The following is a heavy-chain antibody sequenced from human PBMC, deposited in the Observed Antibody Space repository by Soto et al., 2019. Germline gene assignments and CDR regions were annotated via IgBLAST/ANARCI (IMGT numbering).Heavy chain of an antibody. CDR3: ARARGGENFDWLLTSPVSPTFDY. CDR1: GFTFSDYY. Sequence: GGSLRLSCAASGFTFSDYYMSWIRQAPGKGLEWVSYISSSGSTIYYADSVKGQFTISRDNAKNSLYLQMNSLRAEDTAVYYCARARGGENFDWLLTSPVSPTFDYWGQGTLVTVSS. V-gene: IGHV3-11*01. CDR2: ISSSGSTI. D-gene: IGHD3-9*01. J-gene: IGHJ4*02.